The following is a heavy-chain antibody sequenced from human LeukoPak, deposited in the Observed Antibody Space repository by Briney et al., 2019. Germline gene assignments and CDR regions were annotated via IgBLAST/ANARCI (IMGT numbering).Heavy chain of an antibody. CDR2: ISSSGTTI. J-gene: IGHJ4*02. CDR3: ARSSGTYHFDY. D-gene: IGHD1-26*01. V-gene: IGHV3-48*03. CDR1: GFTFSSYE. Sequence: RGSLRLSCAASGFTFSSYEMNWVRQAPGKGLEWVSYISSSGTTIYYAGSVKGRFTISRDNAKNSLFLQVNSLRAEDTAVYYCARSSGTYHFDYWGQGTLVTVSS.